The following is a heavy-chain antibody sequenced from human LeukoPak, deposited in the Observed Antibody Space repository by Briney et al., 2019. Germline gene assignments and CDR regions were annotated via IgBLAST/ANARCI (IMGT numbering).Heavy chain of an antibody. Sequence: GGSLRLSCAASGFTFSSYAMSWVRQAPGKGLEWVSAISGSGGSTYYADSVKGRFTIPRDNSKNTLYLQMNSLRAEDTAVYYCAKDPPYYDFWSGTNVFDYWGQGTLVTVSS. CDR1: GFTFSSYA. CDR2: ISGSGGST. V-gene: IGHV3-23*01. J-gene: IGHJ4*02. CDR3: AKDPPYYDFWSGTNVFDY. D-gene: IGHD3-3*01.